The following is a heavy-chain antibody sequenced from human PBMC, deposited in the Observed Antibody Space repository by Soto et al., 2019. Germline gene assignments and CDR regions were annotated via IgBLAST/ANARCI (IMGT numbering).Heavy chain of an antibody. V-gene: IGHV4-61*01. CDR1: GGSVSSGSYY. D-gene: IGHD3-3*01. CDR2: IYYSGST. CDR3: ARDSFQLFWSGYRPNWFDP. J-gene: IGHJ5*02. Sequence: SETLSLTCTVSGGSVSSGSYYWSWIRQPPGKGLEWIGYIYYSGSTNYNPSLKSRVTISVDTSKNQFSLKLSSVTAADTAVYYCARDSFQLFWSGYRPNWFDPWGQGTLVPVSS.